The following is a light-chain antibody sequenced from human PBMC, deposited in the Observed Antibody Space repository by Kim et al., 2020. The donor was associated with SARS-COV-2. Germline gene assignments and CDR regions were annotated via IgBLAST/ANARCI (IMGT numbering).Light chain of an antibody. CDR2: GAS. CDR3: QKYNSAPDT. Sequence: ASVGDRVTITCRASQGINIYLAWYQQNPGKVPKLLIYGASTLQSGVPSRFSGSGSGTDFTLTISSLQPEDVATYYCQKYNSAPDTFGPGTKVDIK. CDR1: QGINIY. J-gene: IGKJ3*01. V-gene: IGKV1-27*01.